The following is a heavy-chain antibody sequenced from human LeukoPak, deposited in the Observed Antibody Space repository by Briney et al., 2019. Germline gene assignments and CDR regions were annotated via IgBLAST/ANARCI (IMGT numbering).Heavy chain of an antibody. D-gene: IGHD3-16*01. CDR1: GYTFTNYG. CDR3: ARARVGIPWGYFDY. Sequence: ASVKVSCKASGYTFTNYGISWVRQAPGQGLEWMGWISANNGNTKYEQKFQGRVTMTTETSTSTVYMELRSLRSDDTAVYYCARARVGIPWGYFDYWGQGTLVTVSS. J-gene: IGHJ4*02. V-gene: IGHV1-18*01. CDR2: ISANNGNT.